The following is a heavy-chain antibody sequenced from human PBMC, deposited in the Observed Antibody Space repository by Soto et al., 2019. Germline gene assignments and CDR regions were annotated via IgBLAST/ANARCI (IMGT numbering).Heavy chain of an antibody. CDR3: AENGDYVGYYYYYMDV. J-gene: IGHJ6*03. D-gene: IGHD4-17*01. CDR1: GFTFSSYA. Sequence: GGSLRLSCAASGFTFSSYAMSWVRQAPGKGLEWVSAISGSGGSTYYADSVKGRFTISRDNSKNTLYLQMNSLRAEDTAVYYCAENGDYVGYYYYYMDVWGKGTTVTVSS. CDR2: ISGSGGST. V-gene: IGHV3-23*01.